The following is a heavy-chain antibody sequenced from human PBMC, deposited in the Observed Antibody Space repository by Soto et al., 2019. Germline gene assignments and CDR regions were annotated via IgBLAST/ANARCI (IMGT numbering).Heavy chain of an antibody. CDR3: AREKGPYYSSSSGVDV. CDR1: GGSISSSSYY. CDR2: IYYSGST. J-gene: IGHJ6*02. Sequence: SETLSLTCSVSGGSISSSSYYWGWIRQPPGKGLEWIGNIYYSGSTYYNPSLKSRVTISVDTSKNQFSLKLSSVTAADTAVYYCAREKGPYYSSSSGVDVWGQGPTVT. V-gene: IGHV4-39*02.